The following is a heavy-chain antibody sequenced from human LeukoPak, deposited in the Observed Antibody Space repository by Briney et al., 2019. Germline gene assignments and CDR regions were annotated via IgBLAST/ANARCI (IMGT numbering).Heavy chain of an antibody. D-gene: IGHD4-23*01. J-gene: IGHJ6*03. CDR3: ARDPGVIPINHMDV. CDR2: ISGPGGTT. Sequence: GGSLRFSCVVSGFTFSAHAMTWVRQAPGKGLERVSDISGPGGTTYYAASVKGRFTISRDNSKNTLFLQMNSLRAEDTAVYYCARDPGVIPINHMDVWGKGTTVIVSS. V-gene: IGHV3-23*01. CDR1: GFTFSAHA.